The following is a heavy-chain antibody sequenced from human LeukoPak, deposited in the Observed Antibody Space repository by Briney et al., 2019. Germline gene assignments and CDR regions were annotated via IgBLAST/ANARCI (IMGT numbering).Heavy chain of an antibody. V-gene: IGHV3-23*01. CDR2: ISGSGGST. CDR1: GFTFSSYA. D-gene: IGHD5-12*01. Sequence: GGSLRLSCAAPGFTFSSYAMSWVRQAPGKGLEWVSAISGSGGSTYYADSVKGRFTISRDNSKNTLYLQMNSLRAEDTAVYYCAKGGYSGYDWRGDYWGQGTLVTVSS. J-gene: IGHJ4*02. CDR3: AKGGYSGYDWRGDY.